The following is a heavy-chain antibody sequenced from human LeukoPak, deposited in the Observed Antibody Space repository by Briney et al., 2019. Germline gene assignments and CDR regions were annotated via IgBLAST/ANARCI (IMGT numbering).Heavy chain of an antibody. CDR2: IRSKAKSYAT. V-gene: IGHV3-73*01. CDR1: GFTFSDSA. D-gene: IGHD3-22*01. J-gene: IGHJ3*02. Sequence: GGSLKLSCAASGFTFSDSAVHWVRQASGKGLERVGRIRSKAKSYATAYAASVKGRFTISRDDSKTTAYLQMNSLKTEDTAVYYCTHYYDGSGYYGAFDSWGQGTMVTVSS. CDR3: THYYDGSGYYGAFDS.